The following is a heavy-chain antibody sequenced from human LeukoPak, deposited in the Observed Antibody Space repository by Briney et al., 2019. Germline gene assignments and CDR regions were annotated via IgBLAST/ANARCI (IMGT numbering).Heavy chain of an antibody. CDR1: GGSVSCGRYY. J-gene: IGHJ5*02. CDR3: ARYQTLSSSWRKGGFDP. CDR2: IYHRGST. V-gene: IGHV4-61*01. Sequence: PSETLSLTCSVSGGSVSCGRYYWSWFRQPPGKGLEWIGYIYHRGSTNYNPSLKIRVTMSVDTSKNQFSLKLSSATAADTAVYYCARYQTLSSSWRKGGFDPWGQGTLVTVSS. D-gene: IGHD6-13*01.